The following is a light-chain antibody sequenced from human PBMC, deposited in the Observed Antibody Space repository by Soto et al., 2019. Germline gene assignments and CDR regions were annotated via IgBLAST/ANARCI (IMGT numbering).Light chain of an antibody. Sequence: DIQMTQSPSSLSASVGDRVTITCQASQDIKNYLNWYQQKSGKAPKLLIYDASDLETGVPSRFSGSGSATDLTVTIIRRQTEEIATYYCQQYENLPLTFGGVTKVE. V-gene: IGKV1-33*01. CDR3: QQYENLPLT. J-gene: IGKJ4*01. CDR1: QDIKNY. CDR2: DAS.